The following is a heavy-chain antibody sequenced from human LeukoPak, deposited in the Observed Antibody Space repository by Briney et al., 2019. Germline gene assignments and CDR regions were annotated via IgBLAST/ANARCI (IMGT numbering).Heavy chain of an antibody. D-gene: IGHD3-10*01. Sequence: ASAKVSCKASGYTFTSYGISWVRQAPGQGLEWMGWISAYNGNTNYAQKRQGRVTMTTDTSTSTAYMELRSLRSDDTAVYYCARVVRGVSRLFDPWGQGTLVTVSS. J-gene: IGHJ5*02. CDR2: ISAYNGNT. CDR3: ARVVRGVSRLFDP. V-gene: IGHV1-18*01. CDR1: GYTFTSYG.